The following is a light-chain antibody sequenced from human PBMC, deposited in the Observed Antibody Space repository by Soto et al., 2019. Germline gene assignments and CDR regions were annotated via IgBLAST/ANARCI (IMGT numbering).Light chain of an antibody. CDR2: AHI. V-gene: IGLV1-44*01. Sequence: QAVVTQPPSASGTPGQRVTISGSGRRSNVGTNLVNWYQQLPGTAPKLLIYAHIQRPSGVPDRFSGSTSGTSASLAISGLQSEDEADYYCAVWDDGLNGYVFGTGTQLTVL. J-gene: IGLJ1*01. CDR3: AVWDDGLNGYV. CDR1: RSNVGTNL.